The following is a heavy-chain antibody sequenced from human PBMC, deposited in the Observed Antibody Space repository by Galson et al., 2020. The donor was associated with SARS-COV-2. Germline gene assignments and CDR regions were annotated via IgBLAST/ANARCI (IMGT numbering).Heavy chain of an antibody. CDR3: ARESPINNSSGWYYFDY. D-gene: IGHD6-19*01. Sequence: QFQGRVTMTRDTSISTAYMEVSRLRSDDTAVYYCARESPINNSSGWYYFDYWGQGTLVTVSS. J-gene: IGHJ4*02. V-gene: IGHV1-2*02.